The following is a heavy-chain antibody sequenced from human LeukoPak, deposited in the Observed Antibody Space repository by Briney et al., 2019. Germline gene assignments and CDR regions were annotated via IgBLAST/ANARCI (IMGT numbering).Heavy chain of an antibody. D-gene: IGHD5-12*01. Sequence: ASVKVSCKASGYTFTGYYMHWVRQAPGQGLEWMGWINPNSGGANYAQKFQGRVTMTRDTPISTAYMELSRLRSDDTAVYYCAREKYSGYDHDAFDIWGQGTMVTVSS. CDR1: GYTFTGYY. CDR3: AREKYSGYDHDAFDI. CDR2: INPNSGGA. J-gene: IGHJ3*02. V-gene: IGHV1-2*02.